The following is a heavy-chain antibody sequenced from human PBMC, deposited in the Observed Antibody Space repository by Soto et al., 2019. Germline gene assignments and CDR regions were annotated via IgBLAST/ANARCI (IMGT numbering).Heavy chain of an antibody. V-gene: IGHV3-23*01. D-gene: IGHD2-2*02. CDR2: ISGSGGST. CDR1: GFTFSSYA. Sequence: GGSLRLSCAASGFTFSSYAMSWVRQAPGKGLEWVSAISGSGGSTYYADSVKGRFTISRDNSKNTLYLQMNSLRAEDTAVYYCAKGFRDPIVVVPAAIRVDYYYGMDVWGQGTTVTVSS. CDR3: AKGFRDPIVVVPAAIRVDYYYGMDV. J-gene: IGHJ6*02.